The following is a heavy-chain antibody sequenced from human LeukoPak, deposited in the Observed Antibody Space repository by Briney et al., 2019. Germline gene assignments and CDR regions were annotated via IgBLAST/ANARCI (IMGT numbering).Heavy chain of an antibody. J-gene: IGHJ4*02. CDR3: AKASRTYSGSYYYFDY. Sequence: TGGSLRLSCAASGFTFSSYAMHWVRQAPGKGLEWVAVISYDGSNKYYADSVKGRFTISRDNSKNTLYLQMNSLRAEDTAVYYCAKASRTYSGSYYYFDYWGQGTLVTVSS. V-gene: IGHV3-30*04. D-gene: IGHD1-26*01. CDR2: ISYDGSNK. CDR1: GFTFSSYA.